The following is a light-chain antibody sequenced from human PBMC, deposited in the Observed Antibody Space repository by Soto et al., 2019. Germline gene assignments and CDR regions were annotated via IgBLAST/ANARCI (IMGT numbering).Light chain of an antibody. CDR1: QSVSSSY. J-gene: IGKJ1*01. CDR2: GAS. CDR3: QQYGSFPVA. V-gene: IGKV3-20*01. Sequence: EIVLTQSPGTLSLSPGERATLSCRASQSVSSSYLAWYQQKPGQAPSLLIYGASSRATGIPDRFSGSGSGTDFTLTISRLEPEDLAVCYCQQYGSFPVAFGQGTKVEIK.